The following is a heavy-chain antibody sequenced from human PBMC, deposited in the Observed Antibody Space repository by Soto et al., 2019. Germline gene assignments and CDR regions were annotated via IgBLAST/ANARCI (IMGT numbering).Heavy chain of an antibody. Sequence: EVRMLESGGGWVHPGGSLRLSCAASGFTFSNYAMNWVRQAPGKGLEWVSSISGSGRNTYYADSVKGRLTISRDSSKNTLYLQMNSLRVEDTGVYYCAKDLNGSGSFTSYYHYGMDVWGQGTTVTVSS. J-gene: IGHJ6*02. D-gene: IGHD3-10*01. CDR2: ISGSGRNT. CDR1: GFTFSNYA. CDR3: AKDLNGSGSFTSYYHYGMDV. V-gene: IGHV3-23*01.